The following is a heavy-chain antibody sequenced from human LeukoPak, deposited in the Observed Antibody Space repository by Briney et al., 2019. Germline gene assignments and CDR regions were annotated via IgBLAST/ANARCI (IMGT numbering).Heavy chain of an antibody. CDR2: INPNSGGT. CDR1: GYTFTGYY. Sequence: ASVKVSCKASGYTFTGYYMHWVRQAPGQGLEWMGWINPNSGGTNYAQKFQGRVTMTRDTSISTAYMGLSRLRSDDTAVYYCARTGSLFGYYYYYYGMDVWGQGTTVTVSS. D-gene: IGHD3-16*01. J-gene: IGHJ6*02. V-gene: IGHV1-2*02. CDR3: ARTGSLFGYYYYYYGMDV.